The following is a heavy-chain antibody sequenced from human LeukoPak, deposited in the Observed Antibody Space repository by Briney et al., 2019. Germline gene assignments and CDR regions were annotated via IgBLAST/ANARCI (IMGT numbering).Heavy chain of an antibody. Sequence: PGGSLRLSCAASGFPFDDYGMSWVRQAPGKGLEWVSGMNWNGVTTAYGDSVKGRFSISRDNAKSSLFLQMDSLRVEDTALYFCARERWGSYFHDSWGQGTLVTVSS. CDR1: GFPFDDYG. V-gene: IGHV3-20*04. CDR2: MNWNGVTT. CDR3: ARERWGSYFHDS. D-gene: IGHD1-26*01. J-gene: IGHJ4*02.